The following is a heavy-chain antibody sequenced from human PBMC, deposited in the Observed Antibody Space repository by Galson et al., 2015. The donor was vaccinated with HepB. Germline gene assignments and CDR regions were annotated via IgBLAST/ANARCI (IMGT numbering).Heavy chain of an antibody. V-gene: IGHV1-8*01. D-gene: IGHD2-2*01. J-gene: IGHJ6*02. Sequence: SVKVSCKASGYTLTSYDINWVRQATGQGLEWMGWMNPNSGNTGYAQKFQGRVTMTRNTSISTAYMELSSLRSEDTAVYYCARAGIVVVPAAMYYYYGMDVWGQGTTVTVSS. CDR2: MNPNSGNT. CDR1: GYTLTSYD. CDR3: ARAGIVVVPAAMYYYYGMDV.